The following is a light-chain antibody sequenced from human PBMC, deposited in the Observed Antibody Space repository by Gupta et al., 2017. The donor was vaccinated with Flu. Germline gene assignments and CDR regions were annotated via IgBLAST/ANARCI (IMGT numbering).Light chain of an antibody. CDR3: SSYTSSSTQV. Sequence: SALTQPASVSGSPGQSITISCTGTSSDVGGYNYASWYQQHPGKAPKLMIYEVSNRPSGVSNRFSGSKSGNTASLTXSXLQAEDXADYYCSSYTSSSTQVFGTGTKVTVL. CDR2: EVS. J-gene: IGLJ1*01. V-gene: IGLV2-14*01. CDR1: SSDVGGYNY.